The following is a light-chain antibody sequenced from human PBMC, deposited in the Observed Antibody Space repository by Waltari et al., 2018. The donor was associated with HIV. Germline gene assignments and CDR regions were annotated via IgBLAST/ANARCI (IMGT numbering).Light chain of an antibody. CDR1: QGMNSW. Sequence: DIQMTQSPSSVSASVGDRVTITCRASQGMNSWLAWYQQRPGEPPKLLIYAASSLQSGVPSRFIGRGSGTDFTLTISSLQPEDFATYYCQQTDSVPRTFGQGTKVDIK. V-gene: IGKV1-12*01. CDR2: AAS. CDR3: QQTDSVPRT. J-gene: IGKJ1*01.